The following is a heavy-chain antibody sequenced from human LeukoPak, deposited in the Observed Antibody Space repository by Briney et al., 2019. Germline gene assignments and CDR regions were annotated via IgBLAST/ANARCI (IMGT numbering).Heavy chain of an antibody. D-gene: IGHD3-22*01. CDR2: FDPEDGET. V-gene: IGHV1-24*01. CDR1: GYTLTELS. CDR3: ATTPYYYDSSGYNY. J-gene: IGHJ4*02. Sequence: SVKVSCKVSGYTLTELSMHWVRQAPGKGLEWMGGFDPEDGETIYAQKFQGRVTMTEDTSTDTAYMELSSLRSEDTAVYYCATTPYYYDSSGYNYWGQGTLVTVSS.